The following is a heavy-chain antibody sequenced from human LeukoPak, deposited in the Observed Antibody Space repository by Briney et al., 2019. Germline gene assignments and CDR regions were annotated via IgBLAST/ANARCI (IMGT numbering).Heavy chain of an antibody. Sequence: ASVKVSCKASGYTFTSYGISWVRQAPGQGLEWMGWISAYNGNTNYAQKLQGRVTMTTDTPTSTAYMELRSLRSDDTAVYYCARDLEYYYDSSGYFDYWGQGTLVTVSS. V-gene: IGHV1-18*01. J-gene: IGHJ4*02. CDR1: GYTFTSYG. CDR2: ISAYNGNT. D-gene: IGHD3-22*01. CDR3: ARDLEYYYDSSGYFDY.